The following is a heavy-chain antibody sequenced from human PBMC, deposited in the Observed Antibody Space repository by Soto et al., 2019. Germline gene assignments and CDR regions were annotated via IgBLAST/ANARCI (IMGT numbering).Heavy chain of an antibody. CDR3: AGTDSYTSGLDY. V-gene: IGHV4-38-2*01. Sequence: KPSETLSLTCAVSGYSSRSGYYWAWIRQPPGKGLEYIGSIYHSGGTFYNPSLKSRVTMSVDTSKKQFSLSLTAVTAADTAVYYCAGTDSYTSGLDYWGQGTVVTAPQ. CDR2: IYHSGGT. CDR1: GYSSRSGYY. J-gene: IGHJ4*02. D-gene: IGHD6-19*01.